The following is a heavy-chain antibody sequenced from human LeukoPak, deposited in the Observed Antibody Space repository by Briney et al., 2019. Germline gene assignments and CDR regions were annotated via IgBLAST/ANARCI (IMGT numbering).Heavy chain of an antibody. CDR2: IYYSGST. D-gene: IGHD4-17*01. Sequence: SETLSLTCTVSGGSISTYYWSWIRQPPGKGLEGIGYIYYSGSTNYNSSLKRRVTISVDTSKNQFSLNLSSVTAADTAVYYCARSFYGYSFDYWGQGTLVTVSS. V-gene: IGHV4-59*01. CDR3: ARSFYGYSFDY. CDR1: GGSISTYY. J-gene: IGHJ4*02.